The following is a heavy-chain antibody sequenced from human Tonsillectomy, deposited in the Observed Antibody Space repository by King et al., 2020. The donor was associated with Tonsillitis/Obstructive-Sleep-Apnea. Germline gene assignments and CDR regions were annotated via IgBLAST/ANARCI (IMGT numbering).Heavy chain of an antibody. CDR2: FDHEDGET. CDR1: GYTLTELS. D-gene: IGHD3-22*01. J-gene: IGHJ4*02. CDR3: ATHYYYSSGTWVHY. V-gene: IGHV1-24*01. Sequence: QLVQSGAEVKKPGASVKVSCKVSGYTLTELSKHWVRQAPGKGLEWMGGFDHEDGETIYAQKFQGRVTMTEDTSTDTAYMELSSLRSEDTAVYYCATHYYYSSGTWVHYWGQGTLVTVSS.